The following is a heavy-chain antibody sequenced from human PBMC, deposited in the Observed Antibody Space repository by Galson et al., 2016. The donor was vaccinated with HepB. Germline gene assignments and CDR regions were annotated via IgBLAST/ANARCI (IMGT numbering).Heavy chain of an antibody. J-gene: IGHJ6*02. D-gene: IGHD2-21*02. CDR3: AKASGDWYYYYYGMDV. Sequence: SLRLSCAASGFTFSSYAMSWVRQAPGKGLEWASAISGSGGSTYYADSVKGRFTISRDNSKSTLYLQMNSLRAEDTAVYYCAKASGDWYYYYYGMDVWGQGTTVTVSS. V-gene: IGHV3-23*01. CDR1: GFTFSSYA. CDR2: ISGSGGST.